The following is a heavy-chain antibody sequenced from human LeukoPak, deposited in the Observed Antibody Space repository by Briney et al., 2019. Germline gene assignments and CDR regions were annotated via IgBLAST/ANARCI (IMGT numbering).Heavy chain of an antibody. CDR3: AKGPRAYDYVWGTYRPEAFDI. D-gene: IGHD3-16*02. V-gene: IGHV4-31*03. CDR1: GGSISSGGYY. J-gene: IGHJ3*02. Sequence: PSETLSLTCTVSGGSISSGGYYWSWIRQHPGKGLVWIGYIYYSGITDYNPSLKSRVTISIDTSKNQFSLKLSSVTAADAAVYYCAKGPRAYDYVWGTYRPEAFDIWGQGTMVTVSS. CDR2: IYYSGIT.